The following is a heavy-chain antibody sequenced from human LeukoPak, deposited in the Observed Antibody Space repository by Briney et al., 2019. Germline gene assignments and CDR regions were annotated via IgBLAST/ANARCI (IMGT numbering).Heavy chain of an antibody. CDR2: IYYTGST. CDR3: ARENYCTNGVCWAFDP. CDR1: GGSISSSDYY. V-gene: IGHV4-39*07. Sequence: SETLSLTCSVSGGSISSSDYYWSWIRQPPGKGLEWLGNIYYTGSTSYNASLKSRLTLSVDTLKNQFSLQLTSVTAADTAVYYCARENYCTNGVCWAFDPWGQGTLVTVSS. J-gene: IGHJ5*02. D-gene: IGHD2-8*01.